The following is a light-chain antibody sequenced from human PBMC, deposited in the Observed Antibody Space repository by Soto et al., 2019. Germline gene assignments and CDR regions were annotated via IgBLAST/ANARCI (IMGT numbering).Light chain of an antibody. CDR3: QQSGSSPLT. V-gene: IGKV3-20*01. CDR1: QSVSNNY. CDR2: GAS. Sequence: EIVLTQSPGALSLSPGERATLSCRASQSVSNNYLAWYQQKPGQAPRLLIFGASSRATGIPDRFSGSGSGTDFTLTISRLEPEDFAVYFCQQSGSSPLTFGGGTKVEIK. J-gene: IGKJ4*01.